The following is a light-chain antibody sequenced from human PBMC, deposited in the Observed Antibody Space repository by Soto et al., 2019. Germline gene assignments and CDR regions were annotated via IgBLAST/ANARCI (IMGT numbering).Light chain of an antibody. V-gene: IGKV1-9*01. CDR2: AAS. CDR3: QHLNDYRYT. CDR1: QAISSY. Sequence: DIQLTQSPSFLSASVGDRVTITCRASQAISSYLAWYQHNPGKAPKLLIYAASTLQNGVPSSFSGSGSGTEFTLTISSLQHEDFATYYCQHLNDYRYTFGQGTKVEIK. J-gene: IGKJ2*01.